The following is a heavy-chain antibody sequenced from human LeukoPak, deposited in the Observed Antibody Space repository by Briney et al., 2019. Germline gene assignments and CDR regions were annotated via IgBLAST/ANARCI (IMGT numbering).Heavy chain of an antibody. J-gene: IGHJ4*02. Sequence: GGSLRLSCAASGFTFSNYYMTWVRQAPGRGLEWVAAVKEDESEKYYVDSVKGRFTISRDNARNSLYLQMNSLSAEDTAVYYCARFRISADAVFDYWGQGTLVTVSS. V-gene: IGHV3-7*01. CDR2: VKEDESEK. CDR1: GFTFSNYY. D-gene: IGHD2/OR15-2a*01. CDR3: ARFRISADAVFDY.